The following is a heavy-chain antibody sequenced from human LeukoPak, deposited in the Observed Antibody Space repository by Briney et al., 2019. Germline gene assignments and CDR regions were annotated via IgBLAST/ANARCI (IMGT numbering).Heavy chain of an antibody. CDR2: IYYSGST. V-gene: IGHV4-59*08. CDR3: ARHCSGGRCYPGYYYYGMDV. CDR1: GGSISSYY. Sequence: PSETLSLTCTVSGGSISSYYWSWIRQPPGKGLEWIGYIYYSGSTNYNPSLKSRVTISVDTSKNQFSLKLSSVTAADTAVYYCARHCSGGRCYPGYYYYGMDVWGQGTTVTVSS. J-gene: IGHJ6*02. D-gene: IGHD2-15*01.